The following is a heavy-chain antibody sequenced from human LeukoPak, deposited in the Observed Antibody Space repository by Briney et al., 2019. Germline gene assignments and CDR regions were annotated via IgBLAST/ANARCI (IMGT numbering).Heavy chain of an antibody. CDR3: ETYQTPIAAAGSPYAFDI. J-gene: IGHJ3*02. CDR1: GGSISSYY. D-gene: IGHD6-13*01. Sequence: SETLSLTCTVSGGSISSYYWSWIRQPPGKGLDWIGDIYDGGGTNYNPSFKNRVTMSVATSKTPFSLKLSSVTAADTAVYYCETYQTPIAAAGSPYAFDIWGQGTMVTVSS. V-gene: IGHV4-59*01. CDR2: IYDGGGT.